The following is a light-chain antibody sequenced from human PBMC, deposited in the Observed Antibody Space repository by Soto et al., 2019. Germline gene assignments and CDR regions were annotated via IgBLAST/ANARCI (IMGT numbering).Light chain of an antibody. CDR1: QGISTW. Sequence: DIQMTKSHYTLSAYVGDRVTINCRASQGISTWLAGYQQKPGTAPKLLIYDASSLESGVPFRFIVSASWTKFTLTVRSLQPDDYATYYFQQYSCDSRKVGQGTKVEIK. CDR2: DAS. V-gene: IGKV1-5*01. J-gene: IGKJ1*01. CDR3: QQYSCDSRK.